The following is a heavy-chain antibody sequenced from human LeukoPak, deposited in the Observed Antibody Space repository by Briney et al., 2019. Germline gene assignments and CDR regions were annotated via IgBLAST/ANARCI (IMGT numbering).Heavy chain of an antibody. V-gene: IGHV5-51*01. CDR3: ARHLGDYSNYVDY. CDR2: IYPGDSDT. CDR1: GYTFTDFW. Sequence: GESLKISCKGSGYTFTDFWIAWVRQMPGKGLEWMGIIYPGDSDTTYSPSFQGQVTISADKSVSTAYLQWSSLKASDTAMYYCARHLGDYSNYVDYWGQGTLVTVSS. J-gene: IGHJ4*02. D-gene: IGHD4-11*01.